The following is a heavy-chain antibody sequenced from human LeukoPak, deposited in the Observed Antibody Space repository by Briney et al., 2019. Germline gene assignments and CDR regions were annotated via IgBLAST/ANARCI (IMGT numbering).Heavy chain of an antibody. Sequence: SETLSLTCTVSGGXFSTGGYYWSWIRQHPGKGLEWIGYIYYSGNTYYSPSLKSRITISIDTSKNQFSLKLSSVTAAVTAVYYCTRGYSSTWYEDNWGQGTLVTVSS. V-gene: IGHV4-31*03. CDR2: IYYSGNT. D-gene: IGHD6-13*01. J-gene: IGHJ4*02. CDR3: TRGYSSTWYEDN. CDR1: GGXFSTGGYY.